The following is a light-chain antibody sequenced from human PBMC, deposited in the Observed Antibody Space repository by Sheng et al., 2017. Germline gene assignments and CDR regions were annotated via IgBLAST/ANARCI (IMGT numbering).Light chain of an antibody. V-gene: IGLV2-14*01. J-gene: IGLJ2*01. Sequence: QSALTQPASVSGSPGQSITISCTGTSSDVGGYNYVSWYQQHPGKAPKLVIYDVSTRPSGVSNRFSGSKSGNTAALIISGLQAEDEADYYCTSYTRSGTQVVFGGGTTLTVL. CDR1: SSDVGGYNY. CDR3: TSYTRSGTQVV. CDR2: DVS.